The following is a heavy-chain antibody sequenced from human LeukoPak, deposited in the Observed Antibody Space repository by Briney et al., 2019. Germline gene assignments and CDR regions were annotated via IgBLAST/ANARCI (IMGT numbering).Heavy chain of an antibody. CDR3: ARSHCSSTSCYMDFDY. Sequence: GGSLRLSCAASGFTFSSYAMHWVRQAPGKGLEYVSAISSNGGSTYYANSVKSRFTISRDNSKNTLYLQMGSLRAEDMAVYYCARSHCSSTSCYMDFDYWGQGTLVTVSS. J-gene: IGHJ4*02. CDR1: GFTFSSYA. CDR2: ISSNGGST. V-gene: IGHV3-64*01. D-gene: IGHD2-2*02.